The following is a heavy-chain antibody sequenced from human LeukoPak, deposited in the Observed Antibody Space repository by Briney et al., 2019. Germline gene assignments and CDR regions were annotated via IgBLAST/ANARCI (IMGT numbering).Heavy chain of an antibody. CDR1: GYTFTSYP. J-gene: IGHJ4*02. D-gene: IGHD2/OR15-2a*01. V-gene: IGHV1-18*01. CDR3: ARGSRASMDMFDY. CDR2: ITTYNGNT. Sequence: ASVKVSCKASGYTFTSYPISWVRQAPGQGLEWMGWITTYNGNTNYAQKLQGRVTMTTDTSTSTAYMDLRGLRSDDTAVYYCARGSRASMDMFDYWGQGTLVTVSS.